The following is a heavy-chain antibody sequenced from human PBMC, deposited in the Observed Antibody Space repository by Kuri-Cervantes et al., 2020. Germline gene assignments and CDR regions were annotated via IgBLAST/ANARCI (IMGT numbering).Heavy chain of an antibody. Sequence: SVKVSCKASGGTFSSYAISWVRQAPGQGLEWMGGIIPIFGTANYAQKFQGRVTITADESTSTAYMELSGLRSEDTAVYYCARAPPYSGYDWGTLKYWGQGTLVTVSS. D-gene: IGHD5-12*01. CDR2: IIPIFGTA. V-gene: IGHV1-69*13. J-gene: IGHJ4*02. CDR1: GGTFSSYA. CDR3: ARAPPYSGYDWGTLKY.